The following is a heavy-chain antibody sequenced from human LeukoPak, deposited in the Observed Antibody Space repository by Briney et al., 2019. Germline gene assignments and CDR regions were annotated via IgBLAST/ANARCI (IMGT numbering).Heavy chain of an antibody. V-gene: IGHV3-33*01. CDR3: ARGIYGSGSFEIDY. CDR2: IWYDGSNK. Sequence: GRSLRLSCAASGFTFSRYGMHWVCQAPGKGLECVAVIWYDGSNKYYADSVKGRFTISRDNSKNTLYLQMNSLRAEDTAVYYCARGIYGSGSFEIDYWGQGTLVTVSS. D-gene: IGHD3-10*01. J-gene: IGHJ4*02. CDR1: GFTFSRYG.